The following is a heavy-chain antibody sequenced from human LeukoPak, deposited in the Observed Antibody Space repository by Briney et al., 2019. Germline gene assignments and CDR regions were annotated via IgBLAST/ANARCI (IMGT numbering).Heavy chain of an antibody. D-gene: IGHD3-10*01. CDR3: ARESMVRGYTFDI. CDR2: IYRSGST. J-gene: IGHJ3*02. CDR1: GGSISSSNW. V-gene: IGHV4-4*02. Sequence: SETLSLTCAVSGGSISSSNWWSWVRQPPGKGLEWIGEIYRSGSTNYNPSLKSRVTISVDKSKNQFSLKLSSVTAADTAVYYCARESMVRGYTFDIWGQGTMVTVSS.